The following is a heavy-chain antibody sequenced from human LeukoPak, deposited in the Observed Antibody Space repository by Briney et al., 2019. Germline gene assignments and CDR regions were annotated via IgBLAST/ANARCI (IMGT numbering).Heavy chain of an antibody. CDR1: GDTFTSYG. CDR3: ARGYYYGSGSLFGY. J-gene: IGHJ4*02. V-gene: IGHV1-18*01. D-gene: IGHD3-10*01. CDR2: ISAYKGKT. Sequence: GASVKVSCKAPGDTFTSYGLNWVRQAPGQGLEWMAWISAYKGKTDLSQKFQGRVTLTTDTSTSTAYMEMRNLTSDDTAVYYCARGYYYGSGSLFGYWGQGTLVTVSS.